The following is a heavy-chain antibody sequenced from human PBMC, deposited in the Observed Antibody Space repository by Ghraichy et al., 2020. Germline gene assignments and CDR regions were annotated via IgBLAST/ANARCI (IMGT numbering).Heavy chain of an antibody. V-gene: IGHV3-48*03. Sequence: GSLRLSCAASGFTFSSYEMNWVRQAPGKGLEWVSYISSSGSTIYYADSVKGRFTISRDNAKNSLYLQMNSLRAEDTAVYYCARGRRWPYYYGMDVWGQGTTVTVSS. J-gene: IGHJ6*02. CDR2: ISSSGSTI. CDR3: ARGRRWPYYYGMDV. CDR1: GFTFSSYE. D-gene: IGHD5-24*01.